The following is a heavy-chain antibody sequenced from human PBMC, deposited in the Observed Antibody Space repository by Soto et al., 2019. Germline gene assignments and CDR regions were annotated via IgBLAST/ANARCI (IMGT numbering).Heavy chain of an antibody. CDR3: ARATYYDFWSGYQGGGQGDAFDI. Sequence: SETLSLTCTVSGGSISSYYWSWIRQPPGKGLEWIGYIYYSGSTNYNPSLESRVTISVDTAKNQFSLKLSSVTAADTAVYYCARATYYDFWSGYQGGGQGDAFDIWGQGTMVTVSS. CDR1: GGSISSYY. J-gene: IGHJ3*02. V-gene: IGHV4-59*01. D-gene: IGHD3-3*01. CDR2: IYYSGST.